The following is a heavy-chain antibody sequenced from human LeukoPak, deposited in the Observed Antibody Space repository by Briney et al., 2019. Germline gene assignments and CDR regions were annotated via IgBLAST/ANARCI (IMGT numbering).Heavy chain of an antibody. V-gene: IGHV1-69*06. CDR3: ASATLRCSGGSCYEMDV. Sequence: GASVKVSCKASGGTFSSFVISWVRQAPGQGLEWMGGIIPLFGTANYAQKFQGGVTIIADKSTSTAYMELSSLRSEDTAVYYCASATLRCSGGSCYEMDVWGKGTTVTVSS. J-gene: IGHJ6*04. CDR2: IIPLFGTA. CDR1: GGTFSSFV. D-gene: IGHD2-15*01.